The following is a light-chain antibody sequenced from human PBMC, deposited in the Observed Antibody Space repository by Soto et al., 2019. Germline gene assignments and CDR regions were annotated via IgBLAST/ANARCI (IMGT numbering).Light chain of an antibody. Sequence: EIVLTQSPGTLSLSPGERATLSCRASQSVSSSYLAWYQQKPGQAPRLLIYGASSRATGILDRFSGSGSGTDFTLTNSRLEPEDFAVYYCQQYGSSPTFGGGTKVEIK. CDR3: QQYGSSPT. J-gene: IGKJ4*01. CDR1: QSVSSSY. V-gene: IGKV3-20*01. CDR2: GAS.